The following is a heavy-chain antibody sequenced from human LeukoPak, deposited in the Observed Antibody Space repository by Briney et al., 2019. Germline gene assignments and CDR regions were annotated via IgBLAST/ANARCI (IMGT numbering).Heavy chain of an antibody. D-gene: IGHD2-15*01. Sequence: SGGSLRLSCAASGFTFSSYSMNWVRQAPGKGLEWVSSISSSSSYIYYADSVKGRFTISRDNAKNSLYLQMNSLRAEDTAVYYCLPLRSVLEGIYYYYYYMDVWGKGTTVTVSS. CDR3: LPLRSVLEGIYYYYYYMDV. CDR1: GFTFSSYS. CDR2: ISSSSSYI. J-gene: IGHJ6*03. V-gene: IGHV3-21*01.